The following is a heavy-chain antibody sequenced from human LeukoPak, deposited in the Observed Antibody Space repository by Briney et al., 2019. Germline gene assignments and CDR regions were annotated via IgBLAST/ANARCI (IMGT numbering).Heavy chain of an antibody. CDR1: GGSISSHY. D-gene: IGHD3-10*01. J-gene: IGHJ4*02. V-gene: IGHV4-59*08. Sequence: PSETLSLTCTVSGGSISSHYWSWIRQPPGKGLEWIGYIYYSGSTNYNPSLKSRVTISVDTSKNQFSLKLSSVTAADTAVYYCARHSGSGSYIFDYWGQGTLVTVSS. CDR2: IYYSGST. CDR3: ARHSGSGSYIFDY.